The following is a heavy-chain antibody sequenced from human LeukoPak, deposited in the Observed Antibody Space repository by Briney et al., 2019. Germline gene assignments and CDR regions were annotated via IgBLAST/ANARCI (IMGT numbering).Heavy chain of an antibody. CDR2: IYYSGST. V-gene: IGHV4-39*01. D-gene: IGHD3-9*01. Sequence: SQTLSLTCTVSGGSISSSSYYWGWIRLPPGKGLEWIGSIYYSGSTYYNPSLKSRVTISVDTSKNQFSLKLSSVTAADTAVYYCAGPLNGMDVWGQGTTVTVSS. CDR1: GGSISSSSYY. CDR3: AGPLNGMDV. J-gene: IGHJ6*02.